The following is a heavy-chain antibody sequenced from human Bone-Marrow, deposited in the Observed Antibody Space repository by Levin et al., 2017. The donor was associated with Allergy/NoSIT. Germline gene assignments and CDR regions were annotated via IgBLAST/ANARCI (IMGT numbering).Heavy chain of an antibody. D-gene: IGHD2/OR15-2a*01. Sequence: PGGSLRLSCAASGFNFGTYGMHWVRQAPGKGLEWVALISYDGSNKYYADSVKGRFTVSRDNSKNTLYLHMNSLRVEDTALYYCAKDSHAQYQLSIHGLDVWGKGTTVTVSS. CDR2: ISYDGSNK. V-gene: IGHV3-30*18. CDR3: AKDSHAQYQLSIHGLDV. CDR1: GFNFGTYG. J-gene: IGHJ6*04.